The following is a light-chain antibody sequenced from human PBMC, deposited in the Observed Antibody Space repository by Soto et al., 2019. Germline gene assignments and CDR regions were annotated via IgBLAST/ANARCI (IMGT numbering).Light chain of an antibody. CDR3: QQYYSYSEA. V-gene: IGKV1-17*01. CDR2: GAS. Sequence: IQMTQSPSSLAASLGDRVTISCRASQSIRNDLGWYQQKPGKAPNVLIYGASNLQSGVPSRFSGSGSGTEFSLTISSLQPDDFETYYCQQYYSYSEAFGQGTKVDIK. CDR1: QSIRND. J-gene: IGKJ1*01.